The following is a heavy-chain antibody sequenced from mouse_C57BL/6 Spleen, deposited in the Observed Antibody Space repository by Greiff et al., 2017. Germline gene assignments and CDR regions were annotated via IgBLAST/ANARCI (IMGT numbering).Heavy chain of an antibody. V-gene: IGHV14-4*01. J-gene: IGHJ4*01. CDR3: TTDYGIPYYAMDY. CDR2: IDPENGDT. Sequence: VQLQQSGAELVRPGASVKLSCTASGFNIKDDYMHWVKQRPEQGLEWIGWIDPENGDTEYASKFQGKATITADTSSNTAYMQLSSLTSEDTAVYYCTTDYGIPYYAMDYWGQGTSVTVSS. D-gene: IGHD1-1*01. CDR1: GFNIKDDY.